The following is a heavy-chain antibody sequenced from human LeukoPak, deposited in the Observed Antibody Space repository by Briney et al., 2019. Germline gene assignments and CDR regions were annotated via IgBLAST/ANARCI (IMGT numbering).Heavy chain of an antibody. CDR2: INPSGGST. Sequence: GASVKVSCKASGYTFTSYYMHWVRQAPGQGLEWMGIINPSGGSTSYAQKFQGRVTMTRDTSTSTVYMELSSLRSEDTAVYYCARAGDVAAAGNWFDPWGQGTLVTVSS. CDR3: ARAGDVAAAGNWFDP. J-gene: IGHJ5*02. V-gene: IGHV1-46*01. CDR1: GYTFTSYY. D-gene: IGHD6-13*01.